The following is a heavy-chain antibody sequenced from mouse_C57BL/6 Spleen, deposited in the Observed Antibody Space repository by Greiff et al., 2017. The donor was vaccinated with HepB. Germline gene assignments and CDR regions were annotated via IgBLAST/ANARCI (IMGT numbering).Heavy chain of an antibody. CDR2: IYPRSGNT. J-gene: IGHJ3*01. V-gene: IGHV1-81*01. CDR3: ALITTVVKGAY. CDR1: GYTFTSYG. Sequence: LQESGAELARPGASVKLSCKASGYTFTSYGISWVKQRTGQGLEWIGEIYPRSGNTYYNEKFKGKATLTADKSSSTAYMELRSLTSEDSAVYFCALITTVVKGAYWGQGTLVTVSA. D-gene: IGHD1-1*01.